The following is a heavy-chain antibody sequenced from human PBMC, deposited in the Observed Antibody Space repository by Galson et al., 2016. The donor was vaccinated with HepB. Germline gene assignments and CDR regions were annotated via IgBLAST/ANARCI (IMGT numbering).Heavy chain of an antibody. CDR3: ARPQGWDQAFDI. Sequence: LRLSCAASGFTFTNYALHWVRQAPGKGLEWVAVISYGGSNKNYADSVKGRFTISRDNSNNTLYLQMNSLRAEDTAVYYCARPQGWDQAFDIWGQGTMVTVSS. CDR1: GFTFTNYA. V-gene: IGHV3-30-3*01. D-gene: IGHD6-19*01. CDR2: ISYGGSNK. J-gene: IGHJ3*02.